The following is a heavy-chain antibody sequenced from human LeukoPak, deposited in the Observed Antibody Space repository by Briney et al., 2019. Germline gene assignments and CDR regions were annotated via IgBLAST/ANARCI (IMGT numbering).Heavy chain of an antibody. D-gene: IGHD6-13*01. CDR3: AMGEYSSSWHYFDY. CDR1: GGSINNGGYY. J-gene: IGHJ4*02. CDR2: IYYSGSS. Sequence: SETLSLTCTVSGGSINNGGYYWSWIRQHPGKGLEWIGYIYYSGSSYYNPSLRSRVTISVDTSKKQLSLKLSSVTAADTAVYYCAMGEYSSSWHYFDYWGQGTPVTVSS. V-gene: IGHV4-31*03.